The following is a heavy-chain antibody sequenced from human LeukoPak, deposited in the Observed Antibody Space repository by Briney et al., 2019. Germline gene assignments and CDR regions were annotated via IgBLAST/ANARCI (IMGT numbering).Heavy chain of an antibody. CDR2: VNPKSGDT. Sequence: ASVKVSCKPSGYPFTNFYIHWVRQAPGQGLEWMEWVNPKSGDTKYAQKFQDRISMTRDTSISTAYMEVNRLTSDDSAVYYCARDGVLVGSTVLNYWGQGTLVTVAS. J-gene: IGHJ4*01. CDR1: GYPFTNFY. CDR3: ARDGVLVGSTVLNY. V-gene: IGHV1-2*02. D-gene: IGHD1-26*01.